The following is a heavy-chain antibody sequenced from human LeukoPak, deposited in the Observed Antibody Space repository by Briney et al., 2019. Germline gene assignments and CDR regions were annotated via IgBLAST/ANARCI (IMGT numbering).Heavy chain of an antibody. J-gene: IGHJ4*02. V-gene: IGHV1-69*13. CDR2: IIPIFPTA. CDR1: GGTFNNYA. D-gene: IGHD5-18*01. CDR3: AREDTAMGCFDY. Sequence: SVKVSCKASGGTFNNYAISWVRQAPGQGLEWVGGIIPIFPTANYAPKFQGRVTITADESTSTAYMELSSLRSEDTAVYYCAREDTAMGCFDYWGQGTLVTVSS.